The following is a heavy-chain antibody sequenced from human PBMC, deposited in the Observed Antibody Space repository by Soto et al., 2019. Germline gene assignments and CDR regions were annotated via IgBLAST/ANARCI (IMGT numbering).Heavy chain of an antibody. CDR3: ARQTASIVRQGDFDY. Sequence: QLVLQESGPGVVKPTETLSLTCSVSGDSITSSRYYWGWIRQTPQTGLEWIGSIYYSGSTFYNPSLKSLVTVSVYTSKNQFSLKLTSVSAADTSLYFCARQTASIVRQGDFDYWGQGTLVTVSS. CDR2: IYYSGST. D-gene: IGHD2-2*01. CDR1: GDSITSSRYY. J-gene: IGHJ4*02. V-gene: IGHV4-39*01.